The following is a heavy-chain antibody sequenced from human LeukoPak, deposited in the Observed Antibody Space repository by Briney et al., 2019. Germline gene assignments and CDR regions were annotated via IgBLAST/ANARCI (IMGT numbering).Heavy chain of an antibody. V-gene: IGHV4-39*07. J-gene: IGHJ4*02. CDR1: GGSISSSSYY. D-gene: IGHD6-13*01. CDR3: ARVNRQQLGRYYFDY. Sequence: PSETLSLTCTVSGGSISSSSYYWGWIRQPPGKGLEWIGSIYYSGSTYYNPSLKSRVTISVDTSKNQFSLKLSSVTAADTAVYYCARVNRQQLGRYYFDYWGQGTLVTVSS. CDR2: IYYSGST.